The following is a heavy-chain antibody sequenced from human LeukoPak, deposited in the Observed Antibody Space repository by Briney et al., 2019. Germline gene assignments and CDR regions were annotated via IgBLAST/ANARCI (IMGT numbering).Heavy chain of an antibody. CDR3: ARDRYSSGFIDY. CDR2: IYDSGST. V-gene: IGHV4-59*01. J-gene: IGHJ4*02. CDR1: GGSISSYY. Sequence: SETLSLTCTVSGGSISSYYWSWIRQPPGKGLEWIGYIYDSGSTNYNPSLKSRVTISVDTSKNQSSLKLSSVTAADTAVYYCARDRYSSGFIDYWGQGTLVTVSS. D-gene: IGHD6-19*01.